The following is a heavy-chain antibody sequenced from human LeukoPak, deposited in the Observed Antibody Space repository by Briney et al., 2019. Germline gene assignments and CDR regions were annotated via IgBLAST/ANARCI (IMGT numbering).Heavy chain of an antibody. CDR3: ARDRFYGYFDY. Sequence: GGTLRLSCAASGFTFSSYGMSWVRQAPGKGLEWVSAISGSGGSTYYADSVKGRFTISRDNSKNTLYLQMNSLRAEDTAVYYCARDRFYGYFDYWGQGTLVTVSS. CDR1: GFTFSSYG. J-gene: IGHJ4*02. V-gene: IGHV3-23*01. CDR2: ISGSGGST. D-gene: IGHD2/OR15-2a*01.